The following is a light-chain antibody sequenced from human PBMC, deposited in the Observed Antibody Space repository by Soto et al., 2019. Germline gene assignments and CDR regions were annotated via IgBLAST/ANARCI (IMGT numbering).Light chain of an antibody. Sequence: IVMTQSPATLSVSPGERANLSCRASQSVSTKLAWYQQTPGQAPRLLIYGASNRATGVPARISGSVSGTEFTLTISAVEPEDFAVYYCQQYGSSPLTFGGGTKVEIK. CDR3: QQYGSSPLT. J-gene: IGKJ4*01. CDR2: GAS. CDR1: QSVSTK. V-gene: IGKV3-15*01.